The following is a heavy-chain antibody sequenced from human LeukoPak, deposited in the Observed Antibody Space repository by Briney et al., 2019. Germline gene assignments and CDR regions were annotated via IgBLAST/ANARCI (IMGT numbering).Heavy chain of an antibody. J-gene: IGHJ3*02. D-gene: IGHD5-24*01. V-gene: IGHV4-39*07. CDR3: ARDPHSQRWLHSSEGYAFDI. CDR2: IYYSGST. CDR1: GGSIRSSSYY. Sequence: SETLSLTCTVSGGSIRSSSYYWGWIRQPPGKGLEWIGSIYYSGSTYYNPSLKSRVTISVDTSKTQFSLKLSSVTAADTAVYYCARDPHSQRWLHSSEGYAFDIWGQGTMVTVSS.